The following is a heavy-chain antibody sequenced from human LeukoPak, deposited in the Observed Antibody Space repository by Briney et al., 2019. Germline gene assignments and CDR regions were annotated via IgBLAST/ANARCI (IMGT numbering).Heavy chain of an antibody. V-gene: IGHV4-4*02. CDR2: IYHSGST. CDR3: ARAPSDSSVFYGITARESYYFDY. CDR1: GGSISSADW. Sequence: SGTLSLTCAVSGGSISSADWWSWVRQPPGKGLEWIGEIYHSGSTNYNPSLKSRVTMSVDKSKNQFSLKLNFVTAADTAVYYCARAPSDSSVFYGITARESYYFDYWGQGTLVTVSS. D-gene: IGHD3-22*01. J-gene: IGHJ4*02.